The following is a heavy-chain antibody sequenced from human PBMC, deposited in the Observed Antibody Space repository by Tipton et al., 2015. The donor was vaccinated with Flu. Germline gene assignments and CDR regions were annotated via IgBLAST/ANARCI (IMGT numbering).Heavy chain of an antibody. D-gene: IGHD1-1*01. V-gene: IGHV4-59*12. J-gene: IGHJ6*02. CDR1: GDSITDYY. CDR3: ARDLWNDRRAYYYYGVDV. CDR2: IYYSSRGST. Sequence: TLSLTCNVSGDSITDYYWSWIRQPPGKGLEWIASIYYSSRGSTSHYPSVKSRVTISVDSSKNEFSLTRASLTAADTAVYYCARDLWNDRRAYYYYGVDVWGQGTTVTVSS.